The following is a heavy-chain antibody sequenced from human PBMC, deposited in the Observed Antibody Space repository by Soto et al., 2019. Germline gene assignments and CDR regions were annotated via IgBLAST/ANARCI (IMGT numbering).Heavy chain of an antibody. J-gene: IGHJ4*02. CDR2: ISYDGSNK. D-gene: IGHD3-16*02. V-gene: IGHV3-30*03. Sequence: QVQLVESGGGVVQPGRSLRLSCAASGFTFSSYGMHWVRQAPGKGLEWVAVISYDGSNKYYADSVKGRFTISRDNSKNTLDLQMNSLRAEDTAVYYCAETFGGVIAGPVPENWGQGTLVTVSS. CDR3: AETFGGVIAGPVPEN. CDR1: GFTFSSYG.